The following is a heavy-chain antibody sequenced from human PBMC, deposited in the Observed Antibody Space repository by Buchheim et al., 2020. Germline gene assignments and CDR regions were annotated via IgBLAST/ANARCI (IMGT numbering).Heavy chain of an antibody. CDR1: GYTFTSYY. J-gene: IGHJ6*02. D-gene: IGHD4-17*01. V-gene: IGHV1-69*01. Sequence: QVQLVQSGAEVKKPGASVKVSCKASGYTFTSYYMHWVRQAPGQGLEWMGGIIPIFGTANYAQKFQGRVTITADESTSTAYMELSSLRSEDTAVYYCARDLASAVTTDEYYYYGMDVWGQGTT. CDR2: IIPIFGTA. CDR3: ARDLASAVTTDEYYYYGMDV.